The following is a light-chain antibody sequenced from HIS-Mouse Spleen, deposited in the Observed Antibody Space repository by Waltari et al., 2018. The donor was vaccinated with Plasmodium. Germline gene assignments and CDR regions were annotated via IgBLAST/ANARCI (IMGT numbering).Light chain of an antibody. J-gene: IGKJ2*01. CDR3: QQYNSYSGT. Sequence: DIQMTQSPSTLSASVGDRVTITCRDSQRISNWLAWYQQKPGKAPKLLIYKASSLESGVPSRFSGSGSGTEFTLTISSLQPDDFATYYCQQYNSYSGTFGQGTKLEIK. CDR1: QRISNW. V-gene: IGKV1-5*03. CDR2: KAS.